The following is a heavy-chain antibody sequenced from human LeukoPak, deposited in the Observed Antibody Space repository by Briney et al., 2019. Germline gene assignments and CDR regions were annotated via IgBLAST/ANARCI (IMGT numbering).Heavy chain of an antibody. CDR1: GESFSGYY. CDR2: INHSGST. Sequence: PSETLSLTCAVYGESFSGYYWSWIRQPPGKGLGWIAEINHSGSTNYNPSLKSRVTISVDTSKNQFSLKLSSVTAADTAVYYCATSGGTLGPTNYFAYWGQGTLVTVSS. J-gene: IGHJ4*02. D-gene: IGHD3-16*01. CDR3: ATSGGTLGPTNYFAY. V-gene: IGHV4-34*01.